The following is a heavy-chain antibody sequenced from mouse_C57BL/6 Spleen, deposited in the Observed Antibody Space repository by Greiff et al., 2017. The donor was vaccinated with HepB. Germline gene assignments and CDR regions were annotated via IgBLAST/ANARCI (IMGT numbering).Heavy chain of an antibody. D-gene: IGHD1-1*01. CDR1: GYTFTSYW. CDR3: TREFGYYYGSSSYFDY. Sequence: VHVKQSGTVLARPGASVKMSCKTSGYTFTSYWMHWVKQRPGQGLEWIGAIYPGNSDTSYNQKFKGKAKLTAVTSASTAYMELSSLTNEDSAVYYCTREFGYYYGSSSYFDYWGQGTTLTVSS. J-gene: IGHJ2*01. CDR2: IYPGNSDT. V-gene: IGHV1-5*01.